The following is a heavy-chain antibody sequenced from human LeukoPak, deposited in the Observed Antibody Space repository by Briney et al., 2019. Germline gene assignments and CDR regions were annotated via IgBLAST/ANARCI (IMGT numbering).Heavy chain of an antibody. Sequence: GGSLRLSCAASRFTFSNYAMSWVRQAPGKGPEWVSAIGGSGDNTYYADSVKGRFTISRDNSKNTLYLQMNSLGAEDTAVYYCAKDSVVVPGLVNYFDSWGQGTLVTVSS. V-gene: IGHV3-23*01. CDR3: AKDSVVVPGLVNYFDS. CDR2: IGGSGDNT. D-gene: IGHD2-15*01. CDR1: RFTFSNYA. J-gene: IGHJ4*02.